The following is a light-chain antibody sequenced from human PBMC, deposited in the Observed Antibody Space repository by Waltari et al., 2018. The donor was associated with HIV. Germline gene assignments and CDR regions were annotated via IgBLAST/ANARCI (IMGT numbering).Light chain of an antibody. CDR1: QDISNY. CDR2: VAS. Sequence: DIQLTQAPSSLSASVRDRVTITCRASQDISNYLAWYQQKPGKAPKRLIYVASTLHSGVPARCSGSRSGTDFNLTICSLQPEDVATYYCQTYNSAPLTFGGGTKVEI. CDR3: QTYNSAPLT. V-gene: IGKV1-27*01. J-gene: IGKJ4*01.